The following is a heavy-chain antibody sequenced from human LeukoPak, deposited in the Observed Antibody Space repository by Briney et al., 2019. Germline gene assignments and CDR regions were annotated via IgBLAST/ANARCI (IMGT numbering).Heavy chain of an antibody. Sequence: GGSLRLSCAASGFTFSSYSMNWVRQAPGKGLEWVSYISSSSSTIYYADSVKGRFTISRDNAKNSLYLQMNSLRAEDTAVYYCARDVGSVVIPGSYFDYWGQGTLVTVSS. CDR3: ARDVGSVVIPGSYFDY. D-gene: IGHD3-22*01. CDR1: GFTFSSYS. CDR2: ISSSSSTI. J-gene: IGHJ4*02. V-gene: IGHV3-48*04.